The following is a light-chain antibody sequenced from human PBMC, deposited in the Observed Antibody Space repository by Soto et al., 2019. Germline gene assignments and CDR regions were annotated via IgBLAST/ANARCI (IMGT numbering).Light chain of an antibody. J-gene: IGKJ5*01. CDR2: GAS. Sequence: EIVLTQSPGTLSLPQGKRAPPPGRASQSVSNNYLAWYQQKPGQAPRLLIYGASNRATGIPDRFSGSGSGTDFTLTISRLEPEDFVVYFCQQYGTAPITFGQGTRLDIK. CDR1: QSVSNNY. CDR3: QQYGTAPIT. V-gene: IGKV3-20*01.